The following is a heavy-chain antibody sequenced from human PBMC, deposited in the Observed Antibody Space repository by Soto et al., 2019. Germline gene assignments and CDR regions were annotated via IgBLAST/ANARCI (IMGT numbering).Heavy chain of an antibody. CDR1: GFTFSGSA. CDR3: TRTNNIVVVPAAMVYYYYYMDV. J-gene: IGHJ6*03. V-gene: IGHV3-73*01. D-gene: IGHD2-2*01. Sequence: GGSLRLSCAASGFTFSGSAMHWVRQASGKGLEWVGRIRSKANSYATAYAASVKGRFTISRDDSKNTAYLQMNSLKTEDTAVYYCTRTNNIVVVPAAMVYYYYYMDVWGKGTTVTVSS. CDR2: IRSKANSYAT.